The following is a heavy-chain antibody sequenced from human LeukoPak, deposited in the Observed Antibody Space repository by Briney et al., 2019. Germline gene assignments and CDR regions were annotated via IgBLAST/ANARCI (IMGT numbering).Heavy chain of an antibody. CDR2: IKQDGSEK. V-gene: IGHV3-7*01. D-gene: IGHD3-22*01. J-gene: IGHJ5*02. CDR1: GFTFSGYW. CDR3: ARVYYYDSSGYFDHSNWLDP. Sequence: SGGSLRLSCAASGFTFSGYWMSWVRQAPGKGLEWVANIKQDGSEKYYVDSVKGRFTISRDNAKNSLYLQMNSLRAEDTAVYYCARVYYYDSSGYFDHSNWLDPWGQGTLVTVSS.